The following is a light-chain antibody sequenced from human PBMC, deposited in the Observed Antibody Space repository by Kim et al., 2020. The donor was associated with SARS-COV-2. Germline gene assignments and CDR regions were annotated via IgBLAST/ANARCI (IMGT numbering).Light chain of an antibody. Sequence: SPGETTTLSCRASQNVKSNYLAWYQQRPGQAPRLLISATSRRATGIPDRFSGSGSGTDFTLTISSLEADDFAVYSCHQYGSSPWTFGQGTKVDIK. CDR2: ATS. CDR3: HQYGSSPWT. J-gene: IGKJ1*01. V-gene: IGKV3-20*01. CDR1: QNVKSNY.